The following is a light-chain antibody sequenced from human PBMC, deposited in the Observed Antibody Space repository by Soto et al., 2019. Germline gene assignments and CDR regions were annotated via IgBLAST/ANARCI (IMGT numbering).Light chain of an antibody. V-gene: IGLV1-44*01. CDR2: SDS. CDR3: ATWDDSLTGPL. Sequence: QSVLTQPPSASGTPGQRVTISCSGISSNIGSNSVNWYQQLPGTAPKLLMYSDSQRPSGVPDRFSGSKSGTSASLAISGLQSEDEADYYCATWDDSLTGPLFGGGTKVTVL. J-gene: IGLJ3*02. CDR1: SSNIGSNS.